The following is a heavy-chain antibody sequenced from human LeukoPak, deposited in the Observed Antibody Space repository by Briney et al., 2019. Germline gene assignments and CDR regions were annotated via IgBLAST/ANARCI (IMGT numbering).Heavy chain of an antibody. D-gene: IGHD3-3*01. CDR1: GDSVSSNSAA. Sequence: SQTLSLTCAISGDSVSSNSAAWNWIRQSPSRGLEWLGRTYYRSKWYNDYAVSVKSRITINPDTSKNQFSLQLNSVTPEDTAVYYCARGPYDFWSGYTAFDYWGQGTLVTVSS. CDR2: TYYRSKWYN. J-gene: IGHJ4*02. CDR3: ARGPYDFWSGYTAFDY. V-gene: IGHV6-1*01.